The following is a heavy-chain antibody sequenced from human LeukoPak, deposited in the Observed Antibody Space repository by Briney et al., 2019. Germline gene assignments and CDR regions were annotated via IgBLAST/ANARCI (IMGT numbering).Heavy chain of an antibody. V-gene: IGHV4-59*08. CDR2: IYYTGTT. Sequence: SETLSLTCTVSGGSTNNYYWSWIRQPPGKGLEWIGYIYYTGTTDYIPSLKSRITMSVDTSKNQFSLLFTSVTAADTAVYYCARHTDMATAPAIDYWGQGTLVTVSS. D-gene: IGHD5-24*01. CDR3: ARHTDMATAPAIDY. J-gene: IGHJ4*02. CDR1: GGSTNNYY.